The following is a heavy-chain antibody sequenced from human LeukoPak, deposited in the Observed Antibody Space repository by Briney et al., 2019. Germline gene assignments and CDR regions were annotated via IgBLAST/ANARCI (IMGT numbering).Heavy chain of an antibody. J-gene: IGHJ4*02. D-gene: IGHD1-26*01. Sequence: GGSLRLSCAASGFTFDNYAMSWVRQAPGKGLEWVSVISGSGYYSYYADSVKGRFTVSRDNSKTTLYLQMNSLRADDTAVYYCAKGGPTGSNYFDFWGQGTLVTVSS. CDR3: AKGGPTGSNYFDF. CDR1: GFTFDNYA. CDR2: ISGSGYYS. V-gene: IGHV3-23*01.